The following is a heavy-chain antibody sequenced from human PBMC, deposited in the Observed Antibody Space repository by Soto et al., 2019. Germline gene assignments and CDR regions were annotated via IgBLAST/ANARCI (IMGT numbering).Heavy chain of an antibody. CDR2: IWYDGSNK. V-gene: IGHV3-33*01. Sequence: PGGSLRLSCAASGFTFSSYGMHWVRRAPGKKLEWVAVIWYDGSNKYYADSVKGRFTISRDNSKNTLYLQMNSLRAEDTAAYYCARDVECRDYDFWSGYYPYGMDVWGQGTTVTV. CDR1: GFTFSSYG. D-gene: IGHD3-3*01. J-gene: IGHJ6*02. CDR3: ARDVECRDYDFWSGYYPYGMDV.